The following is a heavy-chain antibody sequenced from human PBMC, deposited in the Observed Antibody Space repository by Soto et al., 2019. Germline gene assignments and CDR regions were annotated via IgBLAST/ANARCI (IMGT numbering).Heavy chain of an antibody. CDR2: LYNAERT. CDR1: GGSVTNHH. Sequence: SETLSLTCTVSGGSVTNHHWSWIRQPAGKGLEWLGRLYNAERTTYNPALKGRVTMSMDTANNQFSLKLTSVTAADTAVYFCAREPLAHSYFDFWGQGTLVTVSS. V-gene: IGHV4-4*07. CDR3: AREPLAHSYFDF. J-gene: IGHJ4*02.